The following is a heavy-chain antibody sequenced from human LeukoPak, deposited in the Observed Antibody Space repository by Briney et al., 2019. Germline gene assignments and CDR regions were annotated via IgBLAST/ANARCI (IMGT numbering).Heavy chain of an antibody. D-gene: IGHD3-22*01. CDR2: ISAYNGNT. V-gene: IGHV1-18*01. CDR3: ARDRFPRYYYDSSGYGKFDY. CDR1: GYTFTSYG. J-gene: IGHJ4*02. Sequence: ASVKVSCKASGYTFTSYGFSWVRQAPGQGLEWMGWISAYNGNTNYARKLQGRVTMTTDTSTSTAYMELRSLRSDDTAVYYCARDRFPRYYYDSSGYGKFDYWGQGTLVTVSS.